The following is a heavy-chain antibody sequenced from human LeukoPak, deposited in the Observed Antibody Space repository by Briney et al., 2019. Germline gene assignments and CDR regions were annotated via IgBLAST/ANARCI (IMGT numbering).Heavy chain of an antibody. D-gene: IGHD6-13*01. J-gene: IGHJ4*02. CDR1: GGSFSGYY. V-gene: IGHV4-34*01. CDR2: INHSGST. CDR3: ARGRSSIWYSPGLVDY. Sequence: PSETLSLTCAVYGGSFSGYYWSWISQPPGKGLERIWEINHSGSTNYNPSLKSRVTISVDTSKNQFSLKLSSVTAADTAVYYCARGRSSIWYSPGLVDYWGQGTLVTVSS.